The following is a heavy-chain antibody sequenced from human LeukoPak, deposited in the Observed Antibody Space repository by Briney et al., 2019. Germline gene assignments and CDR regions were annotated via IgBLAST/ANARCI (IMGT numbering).Heavy chain of an antibody. CDR2: IYYSGST. V-gene: IGHV4-39*01. CDR3: ASLRPIDY. Sequence: PSETLSLTCTVSGGSITSSRRYWGWIRQPPGKGLEWIGSIYYSGSTYYNPSLKSRVIISVDTSKSQFSLKLTSVTAADTAVYYCASLRPIDYWGQGTQVTVSS. J-gene: IGHJ4*02. CDR1: GGSITSSRRY.